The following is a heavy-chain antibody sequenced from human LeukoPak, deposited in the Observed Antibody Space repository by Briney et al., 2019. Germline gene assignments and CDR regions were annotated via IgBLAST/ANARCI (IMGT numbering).Heavy chain of an antibody. CDR2: IYYSGST. Sequence: SETLSLTCTVSGGSISSYYWTWIRQPPGKGLEWIGYIYYSGSTNYNPSLKSRVTISVDTSKNQFSLKLSSVTAADTAVYYCAKSGGYGLIDYWGQGTLVTVSS. V-gene: IGHV4-59*01. D-gene: IGHD6-25*01. CDR1: GGSISSYY. J-gene: IGHJ4*01. CDR3: AKSGGYGLIDY.